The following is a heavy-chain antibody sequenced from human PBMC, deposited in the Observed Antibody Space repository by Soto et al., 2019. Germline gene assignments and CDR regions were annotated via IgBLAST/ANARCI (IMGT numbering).Heavy chain of an antibody. Sequence: GASVKVSCKASGYTFTSYYMHWVRQAPGQGLEWMGIINPSGGSTSYAQKFQGRVTMTRDTSTSTVYMELSSLRSEDTAVYYCARMRSDGSSGYYVPDAFDIWGQGTMVTVSS. CDR2: INPSGGST. V-gene: IGHV1-46*01. D-gene: IGHD3-22*01. J-gene: IGHJ3*02. CDR1: GYTFTSYY. CDR3: ARMRSDGSSGYYVPDAFDI.